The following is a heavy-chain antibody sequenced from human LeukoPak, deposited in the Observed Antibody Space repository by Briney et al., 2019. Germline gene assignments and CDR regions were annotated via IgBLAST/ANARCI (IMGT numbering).Heavy chain of an antibody. V-gene: IGHV1-69*04. J-gene: IGHJ4*02. CDR1: GGTFSSYA. CDR3: ARDLELGYFDY. Sequence: PVKVSCKASGGTFSSYAISWVRQAPGQGLEWMGRIIPILGIANYAQKFQGRVTITADKSTSTAYMELSSLGSEDTAVYYCARDLELGYFDYWGQGTLVTVSS. D-gene: IGHD1-7*01. CDR2: IIPILGIA.